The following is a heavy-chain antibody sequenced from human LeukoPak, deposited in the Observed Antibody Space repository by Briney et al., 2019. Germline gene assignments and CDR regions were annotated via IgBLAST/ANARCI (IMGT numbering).Heavy chain of an antibody. Sequence: GGSLRLSCAASGFTVSSNYMSWVRQAPGKGLEWVSVIYSGGSTYYADSVKGRFTISRDNSKNTLYLQMNSLRAEDTAVYYCARALDYDILTGYLWAFDIWGQGTMVTVSS. CDR1: GFTVSSNY. CDR2: IYSGGST. D-gene: IGHD3-9*01. V-gene: IGHV3-66*01. CDR3: ARALDYDILTGYLWAFDI. J-gene: IGHJ3*02.